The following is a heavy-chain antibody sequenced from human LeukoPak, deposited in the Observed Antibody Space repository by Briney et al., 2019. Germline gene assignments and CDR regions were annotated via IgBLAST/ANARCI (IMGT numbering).Heavy chain of an antibody. J-gene: IGHJ6*02. CDR3: ARERIVVVPAAMVGYYYYGMDV. CDR2: INPNSGGT. D-gene: IGHD2-2*01. Sequence: GGSPRLSCAASGFTFSSYAMHWVRQAPGQGLEWMGWINPNSGGTNYAQKFQGRVTMTRDTSISTAYMELSRLRSDDTAVYYCARERIVVVPAAMVGYYYYGMDVWGQGTTVTVSS. CDR1: GFTFSSYA. V-gene: IGHV1-2*02.